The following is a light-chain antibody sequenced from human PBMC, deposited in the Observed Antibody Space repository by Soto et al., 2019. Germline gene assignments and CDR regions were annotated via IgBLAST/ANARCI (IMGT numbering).Light chain of an antibody. CDR1: QSISGW. CDR2: KAS. V-gene: IGKV1-5*03. Sequence: DIQMTQSPSTLSASVGDRVTITCRASQSISGWLAWYQQKPGKAPKLLIYKASSLESGVPSRFSGSGSGTEFTLTISSLQPYDFATYYCQQYDSLVTFGPGTKVDIK. CDR3: QQYDSLVT. J-gene: IGKJ3*01.